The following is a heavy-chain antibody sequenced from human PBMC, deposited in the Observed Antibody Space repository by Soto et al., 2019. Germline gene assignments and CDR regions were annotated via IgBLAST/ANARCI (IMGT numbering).Heavy chain of an antibody. V-gene: IGHV1-69*02. J-gene: IGHJ6*03. Sequence: QVQLVQSGAEVKKPGASVKVSCTASGGTFSSYTISWVRQAPGQGHEWMGRIIPILGIANYAQKFQCRVTITADKTTSTAYMELSSLRSEGTAVYYCASGYSCYGYGSSYYYYYYMDDWGQGTTVTVSS. CDR3: ASGYSCYGYGSSYYYYYYMDD. D-gene: IGHD5-12*01. CDR1: GGTFSSYT. CDR2: IIPILGIA.